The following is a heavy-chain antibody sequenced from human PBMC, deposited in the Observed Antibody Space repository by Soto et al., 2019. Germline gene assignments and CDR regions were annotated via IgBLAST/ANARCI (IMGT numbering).Heavy chain of an antibody. CDR1: GASISSGGYS. Sequence: TLSLTCAVSGASISSGGYSWSWIRQPPGKGLEWIGYIYHSGSTYYNPSLKSRVTISVDRSKNQFSLKLSSVTAADTAVYYCARQLVGVWFDPWGQGTLVTVSS. V-gene: IGHV4-30-2*01. CDR3: ARQLVGVWFDP. D-gene: IGHD6-13*01. CDR2: IYHSGST. J-gene: IGHJ5*02.